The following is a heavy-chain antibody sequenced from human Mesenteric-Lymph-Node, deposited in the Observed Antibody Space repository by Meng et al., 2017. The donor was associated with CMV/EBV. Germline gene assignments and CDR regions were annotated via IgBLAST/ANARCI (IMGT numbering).Heavy chain of an antibody. V-gene: IGHV1-2*02. J-gene: IGHJ4*02. D-gene: IGHD2-21*01. CDR1: GYTFTGYY. CDR2: INPNSGGT. CDR3: ARPAYCGANCYFNFDY. Sequence: ASVKVSCKASGYTFTGYYTHWVRQAPGQGLEWMGWINPNSGGTNYAQKFQGRVTMTRDTSISTAYMELSRLRSDDTAVYYCARPAYCGANCYFNFDYWGQGTLVTVSS.